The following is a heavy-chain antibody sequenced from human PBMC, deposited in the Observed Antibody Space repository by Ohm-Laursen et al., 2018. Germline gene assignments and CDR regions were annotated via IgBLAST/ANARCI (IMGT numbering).Heavy chain of an antibody. CDR2: ISANGVTT. CDR3: AAPGYCSSTSCY. Sequence: GSLRLSCAASGFTFSSYAMSWVRQPPGKGLEWVSTISANGVTTWYADSVKGRFTISRDNPKNTLYLQMHSLRAEDTAVYYCAAPGYCSSTSCYWGQGTLVTVSS. V-gene: IGHV3-23*01. D-gene: IGHD2-2*01. J-gene: IGHJ4*02. CDR1: GFTFSSYA.